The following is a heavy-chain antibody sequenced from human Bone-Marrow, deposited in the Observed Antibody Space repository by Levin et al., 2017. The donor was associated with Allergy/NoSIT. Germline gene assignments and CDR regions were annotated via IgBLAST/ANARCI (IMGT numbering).Heavy chain of an antibody. J-gene: IGHJ4*02. V-gene: IGHV3-15*01. CDR1: GFTFNNAW. CDR2: IKSKTNGGTT. Sequence: LSLTCAASGFTFNNAWMSWVRQAPGKGLEWVGRIKSKTNGGTTDYAAPVKGRFTISRDDSKTTLYLQMNSLETEDTAVYYCATVASDDYYSDYWGQGTLVTVSS. CDR3: ATVASDDYYSDY. D-gene: IGHD3-22*01.